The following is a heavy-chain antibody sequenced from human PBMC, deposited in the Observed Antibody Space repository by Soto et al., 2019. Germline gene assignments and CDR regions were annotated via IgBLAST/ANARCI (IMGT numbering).Heavy chain of an antibody. D-gene: IGHD3-9*01. CDR2: VNAGNCNT. V-gene: IGHV1-3*01. CDR3: AREHDVLTGHYFDY. J-gene: IGHJ4*02. CDR1: GYPFINYA. Sequence: QVQLVQSGAEVKKPGASVKVSCRASGYPFINYAIHWVRQAPGQGLEWMGWVNAGNCNTKYSLMLEGRFTITCDTSASTVYMELGSLDSEDTAVYYCAREHDVLTGHYFDYWGQGTLVTVTS.